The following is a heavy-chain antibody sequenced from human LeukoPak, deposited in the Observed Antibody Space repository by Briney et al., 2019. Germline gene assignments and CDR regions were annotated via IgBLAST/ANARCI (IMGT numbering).Heavy chain of an antibody. CDR2: IYYSGST. J-gene: IGHJ4*02. CDR3: ARLGYSVSWTDC. CDR1: GGSISSTSHY. V-gene: IGHV4-39*01. Sequence: SETLSLTCTVSGGSISSTSHYWGWIRQPPGKGLEWIGSIYYSGSTYYNPSLKSRVTISVDTSKNQFSLRLSSVTATDMAVYFCARLGYSVSWTDCWGQGILVTVSS. D-gene: IGHD6-13*01.